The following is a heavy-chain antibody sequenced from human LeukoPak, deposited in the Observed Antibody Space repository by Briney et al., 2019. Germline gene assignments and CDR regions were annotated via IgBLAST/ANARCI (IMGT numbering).Heavy chain of an antibody. J-gene: IGHJ4*02. Sequence: ASVKVSCKPSGYTFTTYGISWVRQAPGQGLEWMGCISAYNGNTDYAQKFRGRVTMTTDTSTSTAYMELRSLRSDDTAVYYCARDLDILTAYYSGYWGQGTLVTVSS. CDR1: GYTFTTYG. CDR2: ISAYNGNT. V-gene: IGHV1-18*04. D-gene: IGHD3-9*01. CDR3: ARDLDILTAYYSGY.